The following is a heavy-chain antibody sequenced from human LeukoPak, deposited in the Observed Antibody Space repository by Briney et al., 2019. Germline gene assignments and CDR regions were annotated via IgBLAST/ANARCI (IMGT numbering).Heavy chain of an antibody. CDR2: ISGSGGST. V-gene: IGHV3-23*01. D-gene: IGHD2-15*01. CDR1: GFTFSSYA. CDR3: ARVRRYCSGGSCYSNYYYYYMDV. Sequence: GGSLRLSCAASGFTFSSYAMSWVRQAPGKGLEWVSAISGSGGSTYYADSVKGRFTISRDNSKNTLYLQMNSLRAEDTAVYYCARVRRYCSGGSCYSNYYYYYMDVWGKGTTVTVSS. J-gene: IGHJ6*03.